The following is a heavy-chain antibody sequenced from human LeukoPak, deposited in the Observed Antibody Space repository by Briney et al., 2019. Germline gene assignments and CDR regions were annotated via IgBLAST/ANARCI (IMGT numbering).Heavy chain of an antibody. Sequence: SETLSLTCTVSGGSISSRNWWTWVRQSPGKGLEWIGEIRHSGTTNYNPSLKSRVTISVDKSKNQFSLNLTSVTAADTAVYYCARKAGRDGYNAWGQGTLVTVSS. CDR3: ARKAGRDGYNA. CDR1: GGSISSRNW. V-gene: IGHV4-4*02. D-gene: IGHD5-24*01. CDR2: IRHSGTT. J-gene: IGHJ5*02.